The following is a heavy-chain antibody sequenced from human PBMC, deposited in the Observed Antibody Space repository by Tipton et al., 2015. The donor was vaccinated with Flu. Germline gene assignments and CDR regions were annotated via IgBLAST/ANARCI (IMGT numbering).Heavy chain of an antibody. J-gene: IGHJ4*02. Sequence: QLVQSGAEVKKPGESLKISCKGSGYNFTNYWIGWVRQMPGRGLEWMGMIYPGDSDTRYGPSSQGQVTMSVDNSISTVYLQWSSLETSDTAVYYCVRPATAYNSDDYWGQGILVTVSS. CDR2: IYPGDSDT. V-gene: IGHV5-51*03. CDR3: VRPATAYNSDDY. CDR1: GYNFTNYW. D-gene: IGHD6-25*01.